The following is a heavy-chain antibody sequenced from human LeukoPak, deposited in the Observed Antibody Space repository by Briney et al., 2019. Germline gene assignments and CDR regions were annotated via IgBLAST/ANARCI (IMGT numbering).Heavy chain of an antibody. Sequence: SETLSLTCTVSGGSINSYYWSWIRQPPGKGLEWIGYIYYSGSTNYNPSLKSRLTISVDTSKNQLSLKLSSVTAADTAVYYCARAGQWFGEPVDYWGQGTLVTVSS. J-gene: IGHJ4*02. V-gene: IGHV4-59*01. D-gene: IGHD3-10*01. CDR3: ARAGQWFGEPVDY. CDR2: IYYSGST. CDR1: GGSINSYY.